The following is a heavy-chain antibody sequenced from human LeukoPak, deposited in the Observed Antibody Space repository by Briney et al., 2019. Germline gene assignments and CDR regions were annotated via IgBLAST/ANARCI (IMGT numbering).Heavy chain of an antibody. V-gene: IGHV4-31*03. Sequence: SQTLSLTCTVSGGSISSGGYYWSWIRQHPGKGLERIGYIYYSGSTYYNPSLKSRVTISVDTSKNQFSLKLSSVTAADTAVYYCARATLYDSSGYNFDYWGQGTLVTVSS. CDR1: GGSISSGGYY. CDR3: ARATLYDSSGYNFDY. CDR2: IYYSGST. D-gene: IGHD3-22*01. J-gene: IGHJ4*02.